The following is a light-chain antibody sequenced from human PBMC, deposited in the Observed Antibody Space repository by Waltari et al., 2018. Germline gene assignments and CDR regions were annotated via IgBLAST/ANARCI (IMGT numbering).Light chain of an antibody. J-gene: IGLJ3*02. Sequence: QSVPTQPPSASGTPGQRVSIPCSGSSSNIGSKFVSWYQQLPGSAPKLLIIRNTQRSSGVPDRFSASKSGTSASLAISGLRSDDEGYYYCASWDDSLSHWVFGGGTKVTVL. CDR1: SSNIGSKF. V-gene: IGLV1-47*01. CDR2: RNT. CDR3: ASWDDSLSHWV.